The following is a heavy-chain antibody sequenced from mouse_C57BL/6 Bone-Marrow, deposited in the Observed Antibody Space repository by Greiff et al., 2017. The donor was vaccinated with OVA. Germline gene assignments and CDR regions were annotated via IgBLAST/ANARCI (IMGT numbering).Heavy chain of an antibody. CDR1: YTFTDYYM. V-gene: IGHV1-83*01. J-gene: IGHJ2*01. CDR2: YPGSGNTY. CDR3: RAPFDY. Sequence: VQLQQSGPELVKPGASVKMSCKASGYTFTDYYMHWVKQKPGKGLEWIGEIYPGSGNTYYNEKFKGKATLTADTSSSTAYMQLSSLTSEDSAVYFCARAPFDYWGQGTTLTVSS.